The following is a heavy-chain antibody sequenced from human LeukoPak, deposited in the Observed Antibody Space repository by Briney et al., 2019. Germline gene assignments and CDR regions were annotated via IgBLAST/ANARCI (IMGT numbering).Heavy chain of an antibody. Sequence: PSETLSLTCTVSGGSVSSDYWSWIRQSPGKGLEWIGYIYHTGSSDYNPSLKSRATISLDTSKNQFSLKLTSVTAADTAVYFCARHPFSSPFDYWGQGTLVTVSS. CDR3: ARHPFSSPFDY. V-gene: IGHV4-59*08. CDR1: GGSVSSDY. J-gene: IGHJ4*02. CDR2: IYHTGSS.